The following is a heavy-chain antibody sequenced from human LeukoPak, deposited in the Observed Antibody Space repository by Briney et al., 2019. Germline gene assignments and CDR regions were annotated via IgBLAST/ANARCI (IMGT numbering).Heavy chain of an antibody. J-gene: IGHJ2*01. V-gene: IGHV3-48*03. CDR2: INKAGDSI. CDR1: GFTFSTYN. D-gene: IGHD2-15*01. CDR3: VRTHKIEGCSTSGDSCYSMYRHFDL. Sequence: GGSLRLSCVGSGFTFSTYNMNWFRQAPGKGLEWVSYINKAGDSIYYAHSVKGRFTISRDNAGNSLFLQMNSLRVEDTAVYYCVRTHKIEGCSTSGDSCYSMYRHFDLWGRGSLVTVSS.